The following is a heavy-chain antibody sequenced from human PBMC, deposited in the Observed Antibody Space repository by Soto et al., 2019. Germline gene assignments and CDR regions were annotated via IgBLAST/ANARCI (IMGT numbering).Heavy chain of an antibody. V-gene: IGHV4-31*03. J-gene: IGHJ6*02. D-gene: IGHD2-15*01. CDR3: ARARGYCSGGSCSDYYYYGMDV. Sequence: QVQLQESGPGLVKPSQTLSLTCTVSGGSISSGGYYWSWIRQHPGKGLEWIGYIYYSGSTYYNPSLKSRVTLSVDTSKTQFSLKLSSVTAADTAVYYCARARGYCSGGSCSDYYYYGMDVWGQGTTVTVSS. CDR1: GGSISSGGYY. CDR2: IYYSGST.